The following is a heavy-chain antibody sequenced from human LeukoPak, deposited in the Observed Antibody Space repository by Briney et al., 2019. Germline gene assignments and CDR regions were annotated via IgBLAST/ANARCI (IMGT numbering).Heavy chain of an antibody. D-gene: IGHD2-2*01. Sequence: ASVKVSCKASGYTFTSYDINWVRQATGQGLEWMGWINPNSGNTGYAQKFQGRVTITRNTSISTAHMELSSLRSEDTAVYYCARVTVVVPPTQIWFDPWGQGTLVTVSS. CDR2: INPNSGNT. V-gene: IGHV1-8*03. J-gene: IGHJ5*02. CDR1: GYTFTSYD. CDR3: ARVTVVVPPTQIWFDP.